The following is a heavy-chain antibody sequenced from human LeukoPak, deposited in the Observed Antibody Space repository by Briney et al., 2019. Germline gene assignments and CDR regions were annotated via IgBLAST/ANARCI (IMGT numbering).Heavy chain of an antibody. CDR3: ARRSAAKDAFDI. CDR1: GFTFSSYW. V-gene: IGHV3-74*01. Sequence: GGSLRLSCAASGFTFSSYWMHWVRQAPGKGQVWVSRINSDGSSTSYADPVKGRFTISRDNAKNTLYLQMNSLRAEDTAVYYCARRSAAKDAFDIWGQGTMVTVSS. J-gene: IGHJ3*02. D-gene: IGHD6-25*01. CDR2: INSDGSST.